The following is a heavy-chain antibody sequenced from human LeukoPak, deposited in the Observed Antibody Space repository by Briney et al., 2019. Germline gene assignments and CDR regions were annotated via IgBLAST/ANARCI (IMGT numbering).Heavy chain of an antibody. V-gene: IGHV4-59*01. J-gene: IGHJ4*02. CDR3: AREYLYYFDY. Sequence: PSGTLSLTFTVSGGSISSYYWSWIRQPPGKGLEWIGYIYYSGSTNYNPSLKSRVTISVDTSKNQFSLKLSSVTAADTAVYYCAREYLYYFDYWGQGTLVTVSS. CDR2: IYYSGST. CDR1: GGSISSYY.